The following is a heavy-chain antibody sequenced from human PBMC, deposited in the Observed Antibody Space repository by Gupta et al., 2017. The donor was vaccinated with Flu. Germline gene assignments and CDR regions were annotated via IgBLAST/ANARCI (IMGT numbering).Heavy chain of an antibody. J-gene: IGHJ4*02. Sequence: GKERQWIGDIYKPGHTDHSPSLEGRVTMSMDTSENQISLRLTSVTAADTAVYFCATEGAERFGTVDEGGLGTLVTVSS. CDR3: ATEGAERFGTVDE. CDR2: IYKPGHT. D-gene: IGHD3-16*01. V-gene: IGHV4-4*07.